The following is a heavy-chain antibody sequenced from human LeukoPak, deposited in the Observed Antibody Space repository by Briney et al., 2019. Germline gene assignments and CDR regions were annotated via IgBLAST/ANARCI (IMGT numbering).Heavy chain of an antibody. CDR2: ISYDGSNK. D-gene: IGHD6-19*01. CDR1: GFTFRNYG. J-gene: IGHJ6*02. V-gene: IGHV3-30*18. Sequence: GGSLRLSCAASGFTFRNYGMHWVRQAPDKGLEWVAVISYDGSNKYYADSVKGRFTISRDDSKITLYLQMNSLRAEDSAVYFCAKDIPLYRAVAGYYGMDVWGQGTTVSVSS. CDR3: AKDIPLYRAVAGYYGMDV.